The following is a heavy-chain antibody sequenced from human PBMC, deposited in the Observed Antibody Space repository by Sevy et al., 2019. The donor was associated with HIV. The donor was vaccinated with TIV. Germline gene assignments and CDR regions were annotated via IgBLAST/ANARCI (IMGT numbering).Heavy chain of an antibody. CDR1: GYTFTGYY. Sequence: ASVKVSCKASGYTFTGYYMHWVRQAPGQGLEWMGWINPNSGGTNYAQKFQGRVTMTRDTSISTAYMELSRLRSDDTAVYYCARAGGGTNAFDIWGQRTMVTVSS. D-gene: IGHD3-16*01. CDR2: INPNSGGT. J-gene: IGHJ3*02. CDR3: ARAGGGTNAFDI. V-gene: IGHV1-2*02.